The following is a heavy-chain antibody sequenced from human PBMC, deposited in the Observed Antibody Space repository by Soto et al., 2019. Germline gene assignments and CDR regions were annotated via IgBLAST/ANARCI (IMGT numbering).Heavy chain of an antibody. V-gene: IGHV1-69*12. CDR3: AIESRYCCGGSCYFLPGIDY. J-gene: IGHJ4*02. D-gene: IGHD2-15*01. Sequence: QVQLVQSGAEVKKPGSSVKVSCKASGGTFSSYAISWVRQAPGQGLEWMGGIIPIFGTANYAQKFQGRVTIAVAESKSTAYMEPSSLGSGDTAVYYCAIESRYCCGGSCYFLPGIDYWGQGTLVTVSS. CDR1: GGTFSSYA. CDR2: IIPIFGTA.